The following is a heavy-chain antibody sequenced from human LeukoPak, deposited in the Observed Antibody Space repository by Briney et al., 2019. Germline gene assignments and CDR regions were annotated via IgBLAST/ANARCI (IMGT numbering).Heavy chain of an antibody. CDR2: ISSSSNYI. Sequence: GGSLRLSCAASGFTFSSYSMNWVRQAPGKGLEWVSSISSSSNYIYYADSVKGRFTISRDNAKNSLYLQMNGLRAEDTAVYYCARAPSFQLPYAYMDVCGKGTTVTVSS. CDR1: GFTFSSYS. J-gene: IGHJ6*03. CDR3: ARAPSFQLPYAYMDV. D-gene: IGHD2-2*02. V-gene: IGHV3-21*01.